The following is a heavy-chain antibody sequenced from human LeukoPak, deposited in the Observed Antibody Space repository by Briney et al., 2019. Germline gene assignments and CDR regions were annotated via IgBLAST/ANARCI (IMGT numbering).Heavy chain of an antibody. CDR2: ISTSGGST. D-gene: IGHD2-15*01. Sequence: GGSLRLSCAASGFTFSNYAMSWVRQAPGKGLEWVSAISTSGGSTFYADSVKGRFTISRDNSKNTLYLQMNSLRAEDAAVYYCAKSPLPIGYCSGGSCYQFDSWGQGTLVTVSS. V-gene: IGHV3-23*01. CDR3: AKSPLPIGYCSGGSCYQFDS. CDR1: GFTFSNYA. J-gene: IGHJ4*02.